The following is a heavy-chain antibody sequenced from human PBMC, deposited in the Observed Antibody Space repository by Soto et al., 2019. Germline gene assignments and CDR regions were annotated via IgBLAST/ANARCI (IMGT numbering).Heavy chain of an antibody. V-gene: IGHV1-69*13. D-gene: IGHD6-6*01. Sequence: SVKVSCKASGDIFSKYAITWVRQAPGQGLEWMGGVIPLFHTTNYAQKFQGRVTITADESTTTAYMELSSLKSEDTAVYYCVPLQPSTIVGRPGMDVWGQGTTVTVSS. CDR3: VPLQPSTIVGRPGMDV. CDR1: GDIFSKYA. CDR2: VIPLFHTT. J-gene: IGHJ6*02.